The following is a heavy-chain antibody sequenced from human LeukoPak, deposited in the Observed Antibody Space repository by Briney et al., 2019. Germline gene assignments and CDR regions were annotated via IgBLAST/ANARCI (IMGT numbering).Heavy chain of an antibody. Sequence: PSETLSLTCTVSGGSISSSSYYWGWIRQPPGKGLEWIGSIYYSGSTYYNPSLKSRVTISVDTSKNQFSLQLNSVTPEDTAVYYCARATTAMVSNFDYWGQGTLVTVSS. CDR1: GGSISSSSYY. V-gene: IGHV4-39*07. J-gene: IGHJ4*02. D-gene: IGHD5-18*01. CDR3: ARATTAMVSNFDY. CDR2: IYYSGST.